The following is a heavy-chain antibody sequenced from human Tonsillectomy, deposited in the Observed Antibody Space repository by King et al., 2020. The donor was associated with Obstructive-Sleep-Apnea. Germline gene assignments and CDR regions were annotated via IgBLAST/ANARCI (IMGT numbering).Heavy chain of an antibody. CDR3: ARDNVVVVAATPEYYFDY. CDR2: ISYDGSNK. V-gene: IGHV3-30*04. D-gene: IGHD2-15*01. Sequence: AQLVQSGGGVVQPGRSLRLSCAASGFTFSSYAMHWVRQAPGKGLEWVAGISYDGSNKYYADSVKGRLTISRDNSKNTLYLQMNSLRAEDTAVYYCARDNVVVVAATPEYYFDYWAREPWSPSPQ. CDR1: GFTFSSYA. J-gene: IGHJ4*02.